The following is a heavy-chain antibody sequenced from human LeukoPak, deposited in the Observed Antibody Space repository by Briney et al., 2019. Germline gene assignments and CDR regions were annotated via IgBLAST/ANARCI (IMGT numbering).Heavy chain of an antibody. D-gene: IGHD1-26*01. CDR2: ISAYNGNT. J-gene: IGHJ4*02. CDR1: GYTFTSYG. V-gene: IGHV1-18*01. CDR3: ARDLGLGGVSYSPFGY. Sequence: ASVKVSCKASGYTFTSYGISWVRQTPGQGLEWMGWISAYNGNTNYAQKLQGRVTMTTDTSTSTAYMELRSLRSDDTAVYYCARDLGLGGVSYSPFGYWGQGTLVTVSS.